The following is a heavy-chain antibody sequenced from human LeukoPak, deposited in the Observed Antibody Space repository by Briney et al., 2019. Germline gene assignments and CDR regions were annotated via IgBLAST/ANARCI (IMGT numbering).Heavy chain of an antibody. J-gene: IGHJ4*02. CDR1: GGSISSYY. V-gene: IGHV4-59*01. D-gene: IGHD1-1*01. CDR3: ARAGNNWSFDY. Sequence: PSETLSLTCTVSGGSISSYYWSWIQQPPGKGLEWIGYIYYSGSTNYNPSLKSRVTMAVDTSKNQFSLKVSSVTAADTAVYYCARAGNNWSFDYWGQGTLVTVSS. CDR2: IYYSGST.